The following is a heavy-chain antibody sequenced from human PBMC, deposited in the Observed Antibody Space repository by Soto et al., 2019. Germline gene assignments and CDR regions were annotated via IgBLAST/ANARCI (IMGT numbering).Heavy chain of an antibody. CDR1: GFTFSSYA. CDR3: AKDALYSGSYYPPYYFDY. Sequence: GGSLRFSCAASGFTFSSYAMSWVRQAPGKGLEWVSAISGSGGSTYYADSVKGRFTISRDNSKNTLYLQMNSLRAEDTAVYYCAKDALYSGSYYPPYYFDYWGHGTLVTVSS. J-gene: IGHJ4*01. V-gene: IGHV3-23*01. D-gene: IGHD1-26*01. CDR2: ISGSGGST.